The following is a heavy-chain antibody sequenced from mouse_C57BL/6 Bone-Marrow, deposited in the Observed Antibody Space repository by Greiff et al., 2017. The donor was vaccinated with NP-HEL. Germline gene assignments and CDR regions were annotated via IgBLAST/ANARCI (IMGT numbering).Heavy chain of an antibody. D-gene: IGHD1-1*01. CDR1: GYTFTEYT. J-gene: IGHJ3*01. CDR2: FYPGSGSI. Sequence: QVQLKESGAELVKPGASVKLSCKASGYTFTEYTIHWVKQRSGQGLEWIGWFYPGSGSIKYNEKFKGKATLTADKSSSTVYMELSRLTSEESAVYFCARHENNYGSTLWCAYWGQGTLVTVSA. V-gene: IGHV1-62-2*01. CDR3: ARHENNYGSTLWCAY.